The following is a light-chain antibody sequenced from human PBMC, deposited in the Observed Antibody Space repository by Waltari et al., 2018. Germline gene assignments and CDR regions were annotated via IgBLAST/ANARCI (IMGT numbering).Light chain of an antibody. CDR3: CSYAGSQTSV. Sequence: QSALTQPRSVSGSPGQSVTISCTGTSSDVGGYDYVSWYQQHPGKAPKLMIYDVNKRPQGVPDRCSGSKSGNTASLTISGLQADDEADYYCCSYAGSQTSVFGGGTKVTVL. J-gene: IGLJ2*01. CDR2: DVN. V-gene: IGLV2-11*01. CDR1: SSDVGGYDY.